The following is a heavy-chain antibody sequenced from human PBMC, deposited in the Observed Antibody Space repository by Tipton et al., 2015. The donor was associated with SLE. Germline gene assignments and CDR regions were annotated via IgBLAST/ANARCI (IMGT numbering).Heavy chain of an antibody. D-gene: IGHD1-7*01. CDR1: GFTFSSYG. CDR3: VKGTGTTLDAFDI. Sequence: GSLRLSCAASGFTFSSYGMHWVRQAPGKGLEWVAFIRYDGSNKYYADSVKGRFTISRDNSKNTLYLQMNSLRAEDTAVYYCVKGTGTTLDAFDIWGQGTMVTVSS. CDR2: IRYDGSNK. J-gene: IGHJ3*02. V-gene: IGHV3-30*02.